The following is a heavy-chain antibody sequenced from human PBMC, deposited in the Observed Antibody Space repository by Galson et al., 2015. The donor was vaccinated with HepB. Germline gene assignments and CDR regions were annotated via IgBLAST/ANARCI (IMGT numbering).Heavy chain of an antibody. J-gene: IGHJ4*02. Sequence: SLRLSCAASGFTFSGSAIHWVRQASGRGLEWIGHIRSKATTYAALYAPSLKGRFTISRDDSKNMAYLHMRSLKTDDTAGYYCVRSADFSGYSSRRGQGTLGTGSS. V-gene: IGHV3-73*01. CDR1: GFTFSGSA. CDR3: VRSADFSGYSSR. CDR2: IRSKATTYAA. D-gene: IGHD6-13*01.